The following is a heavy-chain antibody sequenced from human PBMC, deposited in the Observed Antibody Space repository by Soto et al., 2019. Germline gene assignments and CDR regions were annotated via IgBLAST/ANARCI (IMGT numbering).Heavy chain of an antibody. V-gene: IGHV3-30-3*01. CDR3: AREELLWFGAGSQYYYYGMDV. Sequence: QVQLVESGGGVVQPGRSLRLSCAASGFTFSSYAMHWVRQAPGKGLEWVAVISYDGSNKYYADSVKGRFTISRDNSKNTLYLQMNSLRAEDTAVYYCAREELLWFGAGSQYYYYGMDVWGQGTTVTVSS. CDR1: GFTFSSYA. CDR2: ISYDGSNK. D-gene: IGHD3-10*01. J-gene: IGHJ6*02.